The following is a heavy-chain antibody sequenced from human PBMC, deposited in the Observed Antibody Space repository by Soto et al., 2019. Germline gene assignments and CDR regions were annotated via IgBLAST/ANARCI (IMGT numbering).Heavy chain of an antibody. V-gene: IGHV4-34*01. D-gene: IGHD2-2*02. CDR1: GGSFSGYY. CDR2: INHSGST. CDR3: AMRGYCSSTSCYTGWFAP. J-gene: IGHJ5*02. Sequence: SETLSLTCAVYGGSFSGYYWSWIRQPPGKGLEWIGEINHSGSTNYNPSLKSRVTISVDTSKNQFSLKLSSVTAADTAVYYCAMRGYCSSTSCYTGWFAPWGQGTLVTVSS.